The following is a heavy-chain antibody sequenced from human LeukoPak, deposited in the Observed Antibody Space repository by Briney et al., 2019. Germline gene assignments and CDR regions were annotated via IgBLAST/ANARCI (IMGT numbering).Heavy chain of an antibody. Sequence: PGTSLRLSCAASGFTFSSYAIHWVRQAPGKGLEWVAVISFDGTDAFYADSVKGRFTISRDNSKNTLYLQMNSLRAEDTAVYYCAKDRGYSGYDFDYWGQGTLVTVSS. J-gene: IGHJ4*02. CDR2: ISFDGTDA. CDR1: GFTFSSYA. V-gene: IGHV3-30*04. CDR3: AKDRGYSGYDFDY. D-gene: IGHD5-12*01.